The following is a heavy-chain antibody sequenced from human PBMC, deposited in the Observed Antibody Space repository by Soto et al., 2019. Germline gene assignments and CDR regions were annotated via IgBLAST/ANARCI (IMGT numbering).Heavy chain of an antibody. Sequence: RGSLRLSCAASALRVSSEGMHWVRQGRGKGLEWVAVISYDGSSKYYVDSVKGRVTISRDNSKNTLYLQMNSLTAEDTAVYYCAKPTDIAVVIAGRFDYWGQGTLVTVSS. J-gene: IGHJ4*02. CDR1: ALRVSSEG. CDR2: ISYDGSSK. CDR3: AKPTDIAVVIAGRFDY. D-gene: IGHD2-15*01. V-gene: IGHV3-30*18.